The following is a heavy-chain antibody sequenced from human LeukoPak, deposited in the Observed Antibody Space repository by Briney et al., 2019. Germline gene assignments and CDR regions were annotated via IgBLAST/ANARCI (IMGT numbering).Heavy chain of an antibody. D-gene: IGHD3-3*01. Sequence: GGSLRLSCAASGFTFSSYSMNWVRQAPRKGLEWVSSISSSSSYIYYADSVKGRFTISRDNAKNSLYLQMNSLRAEDTAVYYCARADDFWSGYSFDYWGQGTLVTVSS. CDR2: ISSSSSYI. J-gene: IGHJ4*02. CDR1: GFTFSSYS. V-gene: IGHV3-21*01. CDR3: ARADDFWSGYSFDY.